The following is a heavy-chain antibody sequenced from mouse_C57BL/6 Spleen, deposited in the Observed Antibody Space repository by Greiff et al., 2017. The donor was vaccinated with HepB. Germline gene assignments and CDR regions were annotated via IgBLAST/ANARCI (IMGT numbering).Heavy chain of an antibody. D-gene: IGHD2-4*01. J-gene: IGHJ1*03. Sequence: VKLQQPGAELVKPGASVKMSCKASGYTFTSYWITWVKQRPGQGLEWIGDIYPGSGSTNYNEKFKSKATLTVDTSSSTAYMQLSSLTSEDSAVYYCARWDYDYDGYFDVWGTGTTVTVSS. CDR2: IYPGSGST. V-gene: IGHV1-55*01. CDR1: GYTFTSYW. CDR3: ARWDYDYDGYFDV.